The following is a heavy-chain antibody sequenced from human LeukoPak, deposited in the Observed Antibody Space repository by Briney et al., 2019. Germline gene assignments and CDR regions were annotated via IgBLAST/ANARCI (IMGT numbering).Heavy chain of an antibody. CDR1: GYTFTSYG. CDR2: ISAYNGNT. J-gene: IGHJ6*02. V-gene: IGHV1-18*01. D-gene: IGHD6-13*01. Sequence: GASVKVSCKASGYTFTSYGISWVRQAPGQGLEWMGWISAYNGNTNYAQKLQGRVTMTTDTSTSTAYMELRSLGSDDTAVYYCARVREEYSSSWYLGLSYYYYGMDVWGQGTTVTVSS. CDR3: ARVREEYSSSWYLGLSYYYYGMDV.